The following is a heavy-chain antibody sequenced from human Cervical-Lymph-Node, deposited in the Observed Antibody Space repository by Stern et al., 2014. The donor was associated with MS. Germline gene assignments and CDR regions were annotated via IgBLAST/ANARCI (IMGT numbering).Heavy chain of an antibody. CDR1: GFNFDNYA. CDR2: ISWNSKNI. CDR3: ARAPMGGSSKHSFDI. Sequence: QLVESGGCLVQPGRSLRLSCAASGFNFDNYALHWVRQAPGKGLEWVSGISWNSKNIGYADSVKGRFTISRDNAKNSLYLQMNSLRSEDMALYYCARAPMGGSSKHSFDIWGQGTMVTVSS. D-gene: IGHD6-6*01. J-gene: IGHJ3*02. V-gene: IGHV3-9*03.